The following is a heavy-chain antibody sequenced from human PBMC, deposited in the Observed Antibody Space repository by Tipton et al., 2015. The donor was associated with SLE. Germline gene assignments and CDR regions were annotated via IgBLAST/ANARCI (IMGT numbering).Heavy chain of an antibody. Sequence: AVSGFTISHHYMMWVRQAPGKGLEWVANINQDGTEKNYVDSMKGRFTISRDNAQSSVFLQMDNLRVDDTAVYYCARPSTTVVPDYWGRGTLVTVSS. CDR3: ARPSTTVVPDY. J-gene: IGHJ4*02. CDR2: INQDGTEK. D-gene: IGHD3-10*01. CDR1: GFTISHHY. V-gene: IGHV3-7*01.